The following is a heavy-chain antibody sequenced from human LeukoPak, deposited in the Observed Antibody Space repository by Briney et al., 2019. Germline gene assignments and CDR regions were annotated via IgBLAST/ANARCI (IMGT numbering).Heavy chain of an antibody. Sequence: ASVKVSCKGFRYTFTSYDINWVRQAPGQGLEWMGWMHPNTGNTGYAPKFQGRVSMTRDTSISTAFLELSGLRSDDTAVYYCARLSQTPDYYGGGGYFYLGYWGQGTRVTVSS. V-gene: IGHV1-8*01. D-gene: IGHD3-10*01. CDR3: ARLSQTPDYYGGGGYFYLGY. CDR1: RYTFTSYD. J-gene: IGHJ4*02. CDR2: MHPNTGNT.